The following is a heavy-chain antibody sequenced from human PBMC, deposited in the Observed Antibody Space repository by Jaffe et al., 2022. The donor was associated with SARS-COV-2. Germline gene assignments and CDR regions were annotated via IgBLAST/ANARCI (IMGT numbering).Heavy chain of an antibody. V-gene: IGHV3-15*01. CDR3: ATRGDELEGRLNYFNY. CDR2: IKTKIEGETT. CDR1: GFIFSNAW. D-gene: IGHD1-1*01. J-gene: IGHJ4*02. Sequence: EVQLVESGGGLVKPGGSLRLSCAASGFIFSNAWMSWVRQAPGKGLEWVGRIKTKIEGETTDYGAPVKGRFTISRDDSRNTLYLQMNDLKTEDTAVYYCATRGDELEGRLNYFNYWGQGTLVTVSS.